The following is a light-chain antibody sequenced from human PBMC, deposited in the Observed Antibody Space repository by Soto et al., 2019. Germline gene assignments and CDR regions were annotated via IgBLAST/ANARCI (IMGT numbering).Light chain of an antibody. CDR1: QSISSW. J-gene: IGKJ1*01. V-gene: IGKV1-5*03. CDR2: KAS. Sequence: DIQMTQSPSTLSTSVGDSVTITCLASQSISSWFAWYQQKPVKAPKLLIYKASSLECGVPSRCSGSGSGTEFTLTFSSLQPDDFATYYCQQYNSYWTFGQGTKVYIK. CDR3: QQYNSYWT.